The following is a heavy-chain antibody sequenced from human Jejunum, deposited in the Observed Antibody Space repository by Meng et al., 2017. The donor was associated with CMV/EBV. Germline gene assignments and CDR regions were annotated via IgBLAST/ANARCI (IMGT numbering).Heavy chain of an antibody. J-gene: IGHJ4*02. CDR1: GASSSNPYYY. CDR2: VYFTGHS. CDR3: ARDDQNQRAYFDY. D-gene: IGHD1-14*01. V-gene: IGHV4-39*02. Sequence: QLQLEESGPGLVRTCETLALTCIVSGASSSNPYYYWAWIRQPPGKAMEWIGNVYFTGHSYLNPSFKNRVTIFVDTSKNHFSLKLYSVTAADTAVYYCARDDQNQRAYFDYWGQGALVTVS.